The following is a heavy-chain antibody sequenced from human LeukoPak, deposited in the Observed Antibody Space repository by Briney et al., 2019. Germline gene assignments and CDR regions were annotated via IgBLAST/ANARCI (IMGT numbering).Heavy chain of an antibody. J-gene: IGHJ4*02. V-gene: IGHV3-30-3*01. CDR2: ISYDGSNK. CDR1: GFTFSSYA. D-gene: IGHD5-24*01. Sequence: GGSLRLSCAAGFTFSSYAMHWVRQAPGKGLEWVAVISYDGSNKYYADSVKGRFTISRDNSKNTLYLQMNSLRAEDTAVYYCARDGRWLQFGYYFDYWGQGTLVTVSS. CDR3: ARDGRWLQFGYYFDY.